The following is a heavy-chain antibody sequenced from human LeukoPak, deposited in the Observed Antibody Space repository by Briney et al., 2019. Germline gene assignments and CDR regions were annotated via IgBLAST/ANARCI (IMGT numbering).Heavy chain of an antibody. V-gene: IGHV5-51*01. CDR1: GYTFTSYW. CDR3: ARYTADYLTSDY. CDR2: IYPGDSDT. D-gene: IGHD2/OR15-2a*01. J-gene: IGHJ4*02. Sequence: GESLKISCKGSGYTFTSYWIGWVRQMPGKGLEWMGIIYPGDSDTRYSPSFQGQVTISADKSINTGYLQWSSLKASDTAMYYCARYTADYLTSDYWGQGTLVTVSS.